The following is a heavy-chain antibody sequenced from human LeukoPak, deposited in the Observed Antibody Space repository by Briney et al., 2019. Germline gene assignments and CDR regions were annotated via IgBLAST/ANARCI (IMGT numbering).Heavy chain of an antibody. V-gene: IGHV3-33*08. CDR3: ARDLGDTATFDY. Sequence: GGSLRLSCAASGFTFSSYGVHWVRQAPGKGLEWVAVIWYDGSNKYYADSVKGRFTISRDNSKNTLYLQMNSLRAEDTAVYYCARDLGDTATFDYWGQGTLVTVSS. D-gene: IGHD5-18*01. J-gene: IGHJ4*02. CDR2: IWYDGSNK. CDR1: GFTFSSYG.